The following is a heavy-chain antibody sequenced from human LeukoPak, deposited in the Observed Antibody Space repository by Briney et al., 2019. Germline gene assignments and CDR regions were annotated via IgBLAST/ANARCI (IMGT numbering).Heavy chain of an antibody. CDR2: IYTSGST. Sequence: SETLSLTCTVSGGSISSGSYYWSWLRQPAGKGLEWIVRIYTSGSTNYNPSLKSRVTISVDTSKNQFSLKLSSVTAADTAVYYCARTDGTIGGYFDYWGQGTLVTVSS. CDR3: ARTDGTIGGYFDY. D-gene: IGHD1-7*01. CDR1: GGSISSGSYY. J-gene: IGHJ4*02. V-gene: IGHV4-61*02.